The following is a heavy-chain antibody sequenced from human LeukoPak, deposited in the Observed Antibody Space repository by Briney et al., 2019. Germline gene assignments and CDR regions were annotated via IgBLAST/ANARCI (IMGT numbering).Heavy chain of an antibody. CDR3: VRDGTSTTPFDY. J-gene: IGHJ4*02. V-gene: IGHV3-74*01. Sequence: GSLRLSCAASGFTFSNYWMHWVRQAPGKGLVWVSLIYSDGGTTISADSVKGRFTISRDNAKNTLYLQMNSLRAEDTALYYCVRDGTSTTPFDYWGQGTLVTVSS. CDR2: IYSDGGTT. D-gene: IGHD1-7*01. CDR1: GFTFSNYW.